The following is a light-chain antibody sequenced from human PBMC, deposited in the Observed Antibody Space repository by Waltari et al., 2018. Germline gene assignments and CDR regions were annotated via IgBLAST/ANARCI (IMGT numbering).Light chain of an antibody. CDR3: LLFYSGARV. CDR1: TGSVTTSHY. Sequence: QAVVTQEPSLTVSPGGTVPLTCASSTGSVTTSHYPYWFQQKPGQAPRTLIYDTFGKHSWTPARFSGSLPGGKAALTLSGAQPEDEAEYYCLLFYSGARVFGGGTKLTVL. J-gene: IGLJ2*01. CDR2: DTF. V-gene: IGLV7-46*01.